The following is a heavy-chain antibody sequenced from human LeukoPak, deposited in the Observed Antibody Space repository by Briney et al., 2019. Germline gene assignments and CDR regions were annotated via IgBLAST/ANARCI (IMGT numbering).Heavy chain of an antibody. CDR2: ISINGGST. J-gene: IGHJ4*02. Sequence: PGGSLRLSCSASGTAFRTYAMHWVRQPPGKGLYYVSAISINGGSTYYADSVRGRFTISRDNSKNTLYLQMSSLRPDDTAVYYCVRALGSSSDYWGQGTLVTVAS. V-gene: IGHV3-64D*06. CDR3: VRALGSSSDY. D-gene: IGHD3-10*01. CDR1: GTAFRTYA.